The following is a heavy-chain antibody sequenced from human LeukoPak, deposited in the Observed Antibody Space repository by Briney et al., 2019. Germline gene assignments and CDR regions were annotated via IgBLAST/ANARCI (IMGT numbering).Heavy chain of an antibody. CDR2: ISAYNGNT. CDR1: GYTFTSYG. D-gene: IGHD3-3*01. Sequence: ASVKVPCKASGYTFTSYGISWVRQAPGQGLEWMGWISAYNGNTNYAQKLQGRVTMTTDTSTSTAYMELRSLRSDDTAVYYCARGGRLRFLEWFSPLDYWGQGTLVTVSS. CDR3: ARGGRLRFLEWFSPLDY. V-gene: IGHV1-18*01. J-gene: IGHJ4*02.